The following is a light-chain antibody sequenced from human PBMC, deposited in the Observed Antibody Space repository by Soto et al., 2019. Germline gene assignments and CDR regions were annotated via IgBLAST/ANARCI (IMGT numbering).Light chain of an antibody. Sequence: EIVLTQSPGTLSLSPGERATLSCRASQSVSSNNLAWYQQRPGQAPRVVIYGASTRATGIPERFSGSGSATAFTLTISILEPECFAVYYCQLYCMSPFTFLPGTKV. V-gene: IGKV3-20*01. CDR1: QSVSSNN. CDR3: QLYCMSPFT. CDR2: GAS. J-gene: IGKJ3*01.